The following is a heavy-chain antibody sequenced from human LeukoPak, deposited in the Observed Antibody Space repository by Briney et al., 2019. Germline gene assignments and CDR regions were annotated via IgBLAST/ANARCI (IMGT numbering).Heavy chain of an antibody. CDR3: ARIAVTYTFDY. V-gene: IGHV3-21*01. CDR2: ISYSSSYI. D-gene: IGHD4-17*01. Sequence: GGSLRLSCAASGFTFSNYNTNWVRRAPGKGLEWVSSISYSSSYIYYADSVKGRFTISRDNAKNSLYLQMNSLRAEDTAVYYCARIAVTYTFDYWGQGTLVTVSS. CDR1: GFTFSNYN. J-gene: IGHJ4*02.